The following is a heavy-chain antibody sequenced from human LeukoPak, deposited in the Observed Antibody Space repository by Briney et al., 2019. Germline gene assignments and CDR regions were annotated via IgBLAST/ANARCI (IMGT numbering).Heavy chain of an antibody. CDR1: GFTFSGYW. CDR3: ARDGDAYNFDY. V-gene: IGHV3-74*01. D-gene: IGHD5-24*01. Sequence: PSGGSLRLSRAASGFTFSGYWMHWVRQAPGRGLVWVSRIYRDGSSTNYADSVKGRFTISRDNAKNTLYLQMNSLRDEDTAVYYCARDGDAYNFDYWGHGTLVTVSS. J-gene: IGHJ4*01. CDR2: IYRDGSST.